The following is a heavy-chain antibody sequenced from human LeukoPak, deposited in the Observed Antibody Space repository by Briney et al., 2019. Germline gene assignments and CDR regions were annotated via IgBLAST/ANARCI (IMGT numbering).Heavy chain of an antibody. V-gene: IGHV3-73*01. CDR2: IRSKANTYAT. J-gene: IGHJ4*02. CDR1: GFTFSGSA. CDR3: AKDWGYSSSQGYYFDY. D-gene: IGHD6-13*01. Sequence: GGSLRLSCAASGFTFSGSAMHWVRQASGKGLEWVGRIRSKANTYATAYAASVKGRFTISRDDSKNTAYLQMNSLRAEDTAVYYCAKDWGYSSSQGYYFDYWGQGTLVTVSS.